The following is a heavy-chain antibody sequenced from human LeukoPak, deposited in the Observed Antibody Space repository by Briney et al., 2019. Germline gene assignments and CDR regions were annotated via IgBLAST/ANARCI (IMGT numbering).Heavy chain of an antibody. CDR1: GYTFTSYY. CDR2: INPSGGST. V-gene: IGHV1-46*01. Sequence: RGASVKVSCKASGYTFTSYYMHLVRQAPRQGLEWMVIINPSGGSTSYAQKFQGRVTMTRDTSTSTVYMELSSLRSEDTAVYYCARDPTVTTETFDYWGQGTLVTVSS. J-gene: IGHJ4*02. CDR3: ARDPTVTTETFDY. D-gene: IGHD4-17*01.